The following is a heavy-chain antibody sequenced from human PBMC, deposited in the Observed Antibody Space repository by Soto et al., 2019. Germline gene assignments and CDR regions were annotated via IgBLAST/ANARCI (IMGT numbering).Heavy chain of an antibody. Sequence: PSETLSLTCAVSGVSIISSSYYWGWIRQPPGKGLEWIGSIYYTGNTYYTPSLQSRVAISVDTSKNQFSLKLNSVTAADTAVYFCWRPTGNIRTFYRGLKTHCFGYWGQGALVNGFS. V-gene: IGHV4-39*01. J-gene: IGHJ4*02. CDR3: WRPTGNIRTFYRGLKTHCFGY. D-gene: IGHD1-26*01. CDR2: IYYTGNT. CDR1: GVSIISSSYY.